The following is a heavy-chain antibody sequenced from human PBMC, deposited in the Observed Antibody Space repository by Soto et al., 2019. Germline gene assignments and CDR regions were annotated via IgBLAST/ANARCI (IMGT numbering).Heavy chain of an antibody. CDR2: IYPGDHET. CDR3: ARSPSSSPYFDY. V-gene: IGHV5-51*01. Sequence: GESLKISCQSSGYTFSNFWIGWVRQLPGKGLEWMGIIYPGDHETRYSPSFHGKVTISADRSINTAYLQWNSLEASDTAFYFCARSPSSSPYFDYWGQGAMVTVSS. J-gene: IGHJ4*02. D-gene: IGHD6-13*01. CDR1: GYTFSNFW.